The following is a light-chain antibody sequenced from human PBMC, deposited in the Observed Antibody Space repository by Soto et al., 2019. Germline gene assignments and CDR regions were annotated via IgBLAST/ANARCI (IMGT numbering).Light chain of an antibody. J-gene: IGLJ3*02. CDR1: GSDVGAYKY. Sequence: QSALTQPRSVSGSPGQSVPISCTGTGSDVGAYKYVSWYQQHPGKAPKFIIYDVSERPSGVPDRCSGSKSGDTAYLPISGLEVEDEAYYYWCSYAGSYSWVFGGGTKLTVL. CDR3: CSYAGSYSWV. CDR2: DVS. V-gene: IGLV2-11*01.